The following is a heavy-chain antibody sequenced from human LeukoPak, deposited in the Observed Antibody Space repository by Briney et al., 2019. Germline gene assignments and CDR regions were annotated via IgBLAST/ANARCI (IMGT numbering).Heavy chain of an antibody. CDR2: IYYSGST. Sequence: SETLSLTCTVSGGSISSSGYYWGWIRQPPGKGLEWTGSIYYSGSTYYNPSLKSRVTISVDTSKNQFSLKLSSVTAADTAVYYCARQAMATFDYWGQGTLVTVSS. D-gene: IGHD5-18*01. CDR3: ARQAMATFDY. CDR1: GGSISSSGYY. V-gene: IGHV4-39*01. J-gene: IGHJ4*02.